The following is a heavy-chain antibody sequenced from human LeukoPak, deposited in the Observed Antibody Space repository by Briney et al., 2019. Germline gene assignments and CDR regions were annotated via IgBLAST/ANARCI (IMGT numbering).Heavy chain of an antibody. V-gene: IGHV4-59*10. CDR2: TYTSGST. Sequence: SETLSLTCAVYGGSFSGYYWSWIRQPAGKGLEWIGRTYTSGSTNYNPSLKSRVTMSVDTSKNQFSLKLSSVTAADTAVYYCARGPTYYDFWSGYYNPPDYYYGMDVWGQGTTVTVSS. J-gene: IGHJ6*02. CDR3: ARGPTYYDFWSGYYNPPDYYYGMDV. CDR1: GGSFSGYY. D-gene: IGHD3-3*01.